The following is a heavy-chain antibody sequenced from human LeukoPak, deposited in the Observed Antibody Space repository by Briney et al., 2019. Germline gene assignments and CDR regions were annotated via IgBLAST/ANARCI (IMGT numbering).Heavy chain of an antibody. Sequence: GGSLRLSCAASGFTFSSYSMNWVRQAPGKGLEWVSSISSSSSYIYYADSVKGRFTISRDNAKNSLYLQMNSLRAEGTAVYYCARTPTADWLPPGWGQGTLVTVSS. CDR1: GFTFSSYS. CDR3: ARTPTADWLPPG. CDR2: ISSSSSYI. V-gene: IGHV3-21*01. D-gene: IGHD3-9*01. J-gene: IGHJ4*02.